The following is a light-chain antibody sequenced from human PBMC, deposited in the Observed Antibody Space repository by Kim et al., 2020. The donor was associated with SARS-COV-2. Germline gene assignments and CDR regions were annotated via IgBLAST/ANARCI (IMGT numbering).Light chain of an antibody. J-gene: IGKJ5*01. V-gene: IGKV3-20*01. Sequence: EIVMKQSPGTLALSPGERATLSCRASQSVSNNYVAWYQQKPGQAPRLLIHGASNRATGIPDRFSGSGSGTDFTLTINRLGPEDFAVYYCHQYTSSPITFGQGTRLEIK. CDR2: GAS. CDR3: HQYTSSPIT. CDR1: QSVSNNY.